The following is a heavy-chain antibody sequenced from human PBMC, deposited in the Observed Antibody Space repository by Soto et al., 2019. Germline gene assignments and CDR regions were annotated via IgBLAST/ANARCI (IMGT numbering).Heavy chain of an antibody. CDR3: AKGCGYDSEHFDY. Sequence: EVQLLESGGGLVQPGGSLRLSCAASGFTFSSYAMSWVRQAPGKGLEWVSAISGSGGSTFYADSVKGRFTISRDNSKNTLYLQMNSLRAEDTAVYYCAKGCGYDSEHFDYWGQGTLVTVSS. CDR1: GFTFSSYA. V-gene: IGHV3-23*01. D-gene: IGHD5-12*01. J-gene: IGHJ4*02. CDR2: ISGSGGST.